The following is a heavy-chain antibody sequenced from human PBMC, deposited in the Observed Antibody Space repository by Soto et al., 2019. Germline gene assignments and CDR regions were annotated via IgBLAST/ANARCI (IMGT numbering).Heavy chain of an antibody. D-gene: IGHD4-4*01. Sequence: SLKISCKGSGYSFTSYWISWVRQMPGKGLEWMGRIDPSDSYTNYSPSFQGHVTISADKSISTAYLQWSSLKASDTAMYYCARLQRTESYYYGMDVWGQGTTVTVSS. V-gene: IGHV5-10-1*01. CDR1: GYSFTSYW. CDR2: IDPSDSYT. CDR3: ARLQRTESYYYGMDV. J-gene: IGHJ6*02.